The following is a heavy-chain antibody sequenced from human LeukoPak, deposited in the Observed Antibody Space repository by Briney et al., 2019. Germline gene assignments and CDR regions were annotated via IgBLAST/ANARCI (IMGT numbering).Heavy chain of an antibody. Sequence: PGGSLRLSCAASGFTFSNAWMSWVRQAPGKGLEWVGRIKSKTDGGTTDYAAPVKGRFTISRDDSKHTLYLQMYSLKTEDTAVYYCTPRMTTVTLGYWGQGTLVTVSS. CDR3: TPRMTTVTLGY. CDR1: GFTFSNAW. CDR2: IKSKTDGGTT. J-gene: IGHJ4*02. V-gene: IGHV3-15*01. D-gene: IGHD4-17*01.